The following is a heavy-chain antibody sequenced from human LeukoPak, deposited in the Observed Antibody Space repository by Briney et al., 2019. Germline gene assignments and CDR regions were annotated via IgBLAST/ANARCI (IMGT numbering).Heavy chain of an antibody. CDR3: ARVYWRIAVAGWYFDY. CDR2: ISSSGSTI. CDR1: GFTFSDYY. D-gene: IGHD6-19*01. V-gene: IGHV3-11*04. Sequence: PGGSLRLSCAASGFTFSDYYRRWIRQAPGKGLEWVSYISSSGSTIYYADSVKGRFTISRDNAKNSLYLQMNSLRAEDTAVYYCARVYWRIAVAGWYFDYWGQGTLVTVSS. J-gene: IGHJ4*02.